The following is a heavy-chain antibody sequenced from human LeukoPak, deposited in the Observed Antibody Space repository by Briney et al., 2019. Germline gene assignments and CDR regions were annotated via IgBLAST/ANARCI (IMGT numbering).Heavy chain of an antibody. Sequence: PGGSLRLSCAASGFNFSNNYMTWVRQAPGKGLEWVSLIYSSGSTYYADSVKGRFTISRDNSKNTLYPQVNSLRAEDTAVYYCARRGDGGRSFDYWGQGTLVTVSS. J-gene: IGHJ4*02. D-gene: IGHD4-23*01. CDR1: GFNFSNNY. CDR2: IYSSGST. CDR3: ARRGDGGRSFDY. V-gene: IGHV3-53*01.